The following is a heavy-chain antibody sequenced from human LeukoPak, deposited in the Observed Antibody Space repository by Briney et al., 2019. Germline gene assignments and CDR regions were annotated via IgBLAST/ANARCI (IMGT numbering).Heavy chain of an antibody. Sequence: ASVKVSCKASGYTFTDYYIHWVRQAPGQGLEWMGIINPSGETTSYAQNFRDRVTMTRDMSTSIVYLELSSLRSEDTAVYYCARVSEGGGSFNAFDYWGQGTLVTVSS. V-gene: IGHV1-46*01. D-gene: IGHD2-15*01. CDR2: INPSGETT. CDR3: ARVSEGGGSFNAFDY. CDR1: GYTFTDYY. J-gene: IGHJ4*02.